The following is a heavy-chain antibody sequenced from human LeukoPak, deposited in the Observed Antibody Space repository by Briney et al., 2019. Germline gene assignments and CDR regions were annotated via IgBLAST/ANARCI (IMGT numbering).Heavy chain of an antibody. CDR1: GYTFTGYY. CDR3: ARTARSYYDILTGYYLQLYYFDY. V-gene: IGHV1-2*02. Sequence: WASVKVSCKASGYTFTGYYMHWVRQAPGQGLEWMGWINPNSGGTNYAQKFQGRVTMTRDTSISTAYLQWSSLKASDTAMYYCARTARSYYDILTGYYLQLYYFDYWGQGTLVTVSS. CDR2: INPNSGGT. D-gene: IGHD3-9*01. J-gene: IGHJ4*02.